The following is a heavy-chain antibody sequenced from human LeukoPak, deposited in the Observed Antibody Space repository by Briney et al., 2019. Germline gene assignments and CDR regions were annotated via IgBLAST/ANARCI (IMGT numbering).Heavy chain of an antibody. V-gene: IGHV4-30-4*01. CDR3: ARGAAAANFDY. CDR1: GGSISSGDYY. J-gene: IGHJ4*02. Sequence: SETLSLTCTVSGGSISSGDYYWSWIRQPPGKGLEWIGYIYYSGSTYYNPSLKSRLTMSVDTSKNQFSLKLSSVTAADTAVYYCARGAAAANFDYWGQGTLVTVSS. CDR2: IYYSGST. D-gene: IGHD6-13*01.